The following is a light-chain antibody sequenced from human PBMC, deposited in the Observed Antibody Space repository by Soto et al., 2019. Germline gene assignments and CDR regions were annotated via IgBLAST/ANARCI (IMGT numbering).Light chain of an antibody. CDR1: QSVRSN. J-gene: IGKJ5*01. Sequence: EIVMTQSPVTLSVSPGERATLSFRASQSVRSNLAWYQQKPGQAPSLLIYDASDRATGIPDRFSGSGSGTDFTLTISRLEPEGFAVYYCQQYGSSSITFGQGTDWRL. CDR2: DAS. V-gene: IGKV3-20*01. CDR3: QQYGSSSIT.